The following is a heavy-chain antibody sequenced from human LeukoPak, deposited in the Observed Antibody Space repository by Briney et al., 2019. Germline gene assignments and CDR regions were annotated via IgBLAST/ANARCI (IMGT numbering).Heavy chain of an antibody. CDR2: IYYRGSP. D-gene: IGHD3-22*01. CDR1: GGSISSYY. Sequence: SETLSLTCTVSGGSISSYYWSWIRQPPGKGLEWIVYIYYRGSPNYNPSLTRRVTLSEDTTQNQCSLKLSSVTAADTAVYYFARVPYYYDSSGGGNYYYYYMDVWGKGTTVTVSS. J-gene: IGHJ6*03. CDR3: ARVPYYYDSSGGGNYYYYYMDV. V-gene: IGHV4-59*01.